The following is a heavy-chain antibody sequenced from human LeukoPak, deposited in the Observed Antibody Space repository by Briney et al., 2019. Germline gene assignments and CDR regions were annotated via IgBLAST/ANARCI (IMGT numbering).Heavy chain of an antibody. CDR1: GYTFTSNY. CDR2: IHPSGGNT. D-gene: IGHD2-2*01. CDR3: ARDCSSTRCQGPVFDN. V-gene: IGHV1-46*01. Sequence: GASVKVSCKASGYTFTSNYMHWVRPAPGQGLEWMGIIHPSGGNTNYAQKFQGRVAMTRDTSTSTVCMELSSLRSEDTAIYYCARDCSSTRCQGPVFDNWGQGTLVTVSS. J-gene: IGHJ4*02.